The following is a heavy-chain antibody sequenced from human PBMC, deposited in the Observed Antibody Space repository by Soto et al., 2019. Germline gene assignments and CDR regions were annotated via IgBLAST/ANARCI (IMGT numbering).Heavy chain of an antibody. Sequence: EVQLVESGGGVLRPGGSLRLSCAASGFIFDDYGMSWARQAPGKGLEWVSGVNWNGGSTGYADSVKGRFTISRDNAKNVLFLQMNSLRVEDTALYYCVRGASLNFDYWGQGTLVTVSS. CDR1: GFIFDDYG. CDR2: VNWNGGST. V-gene: IGHV3-20*04. D-gene: IGHD1-26*01. J-gene: IGHJ4*02. CDR3: VRGASLNFDY.